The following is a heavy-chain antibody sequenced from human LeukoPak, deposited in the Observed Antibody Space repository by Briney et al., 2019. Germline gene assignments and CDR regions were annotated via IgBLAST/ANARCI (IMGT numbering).Heavy chain of an antibody. CDR2: ISAYNGNT. J-gene: IGHJ5*02. D-gene: IGHD6-19*01. CDR3: ARDMKGLDNWFDP. Sequence: ASVKVSCKASGYTFTSYYMHWVRQAPGQGLEWMGWISAYNGNTNYAQKLQGRVTMTTDTSTSTAYMELRSLRSDDTAVYYCARDMKGLDNWFDPWGQGTLVTVSS. CDR1: GYTFTSYY. V-gene: IGHV1-18*04.